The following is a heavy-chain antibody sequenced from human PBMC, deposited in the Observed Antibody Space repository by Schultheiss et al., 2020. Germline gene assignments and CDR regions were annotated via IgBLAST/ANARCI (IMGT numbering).Heavy chain of an antibody. CDR2: IYSGGST. V-gene: IGHV3-53*01. J-gene: IGHJ4*02. Sequence: GGSLRLSCAASGFTVSSNYMSWVRQAPGKGLEWVSVIYSGGSTYYADSVKGRFTISRDNSKNTLYLQMNSLRAEDTAVYYCARAPPGIAVAGTDYWGQGTLVTVSS. CDR3: ARAPPGIAVAGTDY. CDR1: GFTVSSNY. D-gene: IGHD6-19*01.